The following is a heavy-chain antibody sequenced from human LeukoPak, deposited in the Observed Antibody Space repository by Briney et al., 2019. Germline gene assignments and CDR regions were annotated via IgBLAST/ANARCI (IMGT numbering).Heavy chain of an antibody. D-gene: IGHD3-22*01. CDR3: ARGGWGPYYYDSSGYGDY. CDR1: GYTFTGYY. Sequence: ASVKVSCKASGYTFTGYYMHWVRQAPGQGLEWMGIINPSGGSTSYAQKFQGRVTMTRDTSASTVYMELSSLRSEDTAVYYCARGGWGPYYYDSSGYGDYWGQGTLVTVSS. J-gene: IGHJ4*02. V-gene: IGHV1-46*01. CDR2: INPSGGST.